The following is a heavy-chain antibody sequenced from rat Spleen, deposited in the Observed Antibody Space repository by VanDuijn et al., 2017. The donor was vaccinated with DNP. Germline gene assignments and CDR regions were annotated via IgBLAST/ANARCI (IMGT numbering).Heavy chain of an antibody. D-gene: IGHD1-4*01. J-gene: IGHJ2*01. CDR1: GFTFSDYY. CDR3: ARHRAGIRGFDY. V-gene: IGHV5-29*01. Sequence: EVQLVESGGGLVQPGRSLKLSCAASGFTFSDYYMAWVRQAPTKGLDWVATISHDGSSTYYRDSVKGRFTFSRDNAKSTLYLQMDSLRSEDTATYYCARHRAGIRGFDYWGQGVMVTVSS. CDR2: ISHDGSST.